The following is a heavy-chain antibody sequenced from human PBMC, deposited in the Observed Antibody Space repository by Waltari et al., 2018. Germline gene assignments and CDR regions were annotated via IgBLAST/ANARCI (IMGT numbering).Heavy chain of an antibody. CDR3: AKGGRDWGPHFDY. D-gene: IGHD7-27*01. J-gene: IGHJ4*02. CDR2: ISATADAT. V-gene: IGHV3-23*01. CDR1: GFRFRTYA. Sequence: EVQLLASGGGQVSPGGSLRLSCGTSGFRFRTYAMTWVRQSTVKGLQWVSTISATADATYYAESVKGRFTGSRDQSKSTLYLQMNSLTFEDTAVYYCAKGGRDWGPHFDYWGQGIPVIVSS.